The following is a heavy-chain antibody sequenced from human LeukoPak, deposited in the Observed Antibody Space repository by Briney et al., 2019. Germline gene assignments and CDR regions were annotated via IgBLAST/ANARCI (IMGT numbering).Heavy chain of an antibody. CDR3: ARGPPFIVGTTRNWFDP. CDR2: IYTIGST. J-gene: IGHJ5*02. V-gene: IGHV4-4*07. Sequence: SETLSLTCTVSGGSISSYYWNCIRQPAGKGLEGIGRIYTIGSTNYNPSLKSRVTMSVDTSKNQFSLKLSSVTAADTAVYYCARGPPFIVGTTRNWFDPWGQGTLVTVSS. CDR1: GGSISSYY. D-gene: IGHD1-26*01.